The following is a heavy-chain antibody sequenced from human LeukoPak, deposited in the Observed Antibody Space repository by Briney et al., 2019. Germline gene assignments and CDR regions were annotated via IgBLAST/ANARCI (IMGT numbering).Heavy chain of an antibody. CDR1: GGSISSSSYY. Sequence: LETLSLTCTVSGGSISSSSYYWGWIRQPPGKGLEWIGSIYYSGSIYYNPSLKSRVTISVDTSKNQFSLKLSSVTAADTAVYYCARRDSGWYYFDYWGQGTLVTVSS. V-gene: IGHV4-39*01. D-gene: IGHD6-19*01. CDR2: IYYSGSI. CDR3: ARRDSGWYYFDY. J-gene: IGHJ4*02.